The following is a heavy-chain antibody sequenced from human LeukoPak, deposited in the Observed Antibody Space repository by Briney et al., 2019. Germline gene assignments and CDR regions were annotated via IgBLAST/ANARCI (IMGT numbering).Heavy chain of an antibody. J-gene: IGHJ4*02. CDR3: AREIAVAGTRED. CDR2: INPNSGGT. Sequence: ASVKVSCKVSGYTLTELSMHWVRQATGQGLEWMGWINPNSGGTNYAQKFQGRVTVTRDTSISTAYMELSRLRSDGTAVYYCAREIAVAGTREDWGQGTLVTVSS. D-gene: IGHD6-19*01. CDR1: GYTLTELS. V-gene: IGHV1-2*02.